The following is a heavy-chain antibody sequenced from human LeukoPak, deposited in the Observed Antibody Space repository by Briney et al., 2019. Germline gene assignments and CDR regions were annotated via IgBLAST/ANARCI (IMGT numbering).Heavy chain of an antibody. Sequence: EGSLRLSCAASGFTFSSYEMNWVRQAPGKGLGWVSHISSSGSTKAYADSVKGRFTISRDNAKNSLYLQMNSLRAEDTAVYYCAREGYYDSSGYLGVFDYWGQGTLVTVSS. CDR2: ISSSGSTK. D-gene: IGHD3-22*01. CDR1: GFTFSSYE. V-gene: IGHV3-48*03. CDR3: AREGYYDSSGYLGVFDY. J-gene: IGHJ4*02.